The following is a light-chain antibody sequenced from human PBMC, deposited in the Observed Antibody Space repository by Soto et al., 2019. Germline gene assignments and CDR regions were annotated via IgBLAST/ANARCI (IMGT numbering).Light chain of an antibody. CDR1: QSVTYDQ. J-gene: IGKJ1*01. CDR3: QQYNSYSWT. Sequence: EIVLTQSPDTLSLSPGERATLSCRASQSVTYDQLAWYRQTPGQAPRLLIYGASSRAAGIPDRFSGSGSGTEFTLTISSLQPDDFATYYCQQYNSYSWTFGQGTKVDIK. V-gene: IGKV3-20*01. CDR2: GAS.